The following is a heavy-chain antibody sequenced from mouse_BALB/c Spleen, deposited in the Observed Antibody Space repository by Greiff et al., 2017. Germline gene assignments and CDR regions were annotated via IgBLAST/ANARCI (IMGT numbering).Heavy chain of an antibody. CDR2: IWAGGST. CDR1: GFSLTSYG. D-gene: IGHD2-4*01. Sequence: QVQLKESGPGLVAPSQSLSITCTVSGFSLTSYGVHWVRQPPGKGLEWLGVIWAGGSTNYNSALMSRLSISKDNSKSQVFLKMNSLQTDDTAMYYCARIYDYEGAAYWGQGTLVTVSA. V-gene: IGHV2-9*02. J-gene: IGHJ3*01. CDR3: ARIYDYEGAAY.